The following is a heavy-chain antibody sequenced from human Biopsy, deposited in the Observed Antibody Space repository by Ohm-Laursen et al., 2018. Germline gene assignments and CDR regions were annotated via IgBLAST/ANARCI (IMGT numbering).Heavy chain of an antibody. Sequence: SSVKVSCKVSGGTFNGYGINWVRQAPGQGLEWMGGIIPFFGTSDYAQTFQGRVTITADKSTSTSYIELTRLRSEDSAVYYCAAGTRYSSGWHNAVDFWGQGTMVTVSS. D-gene: IGHD6-19*01. CDR3: AAGTRYSSGWHNAVDF. V-gene: IGHV1-69*06. CDR1: GGTFNGYG. CDR2: IIPFFGTS. J-gene: IGHJ3*01.